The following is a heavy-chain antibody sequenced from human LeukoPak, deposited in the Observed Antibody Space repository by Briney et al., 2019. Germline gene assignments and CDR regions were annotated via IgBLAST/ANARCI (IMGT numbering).Heavy chain of an antibody. Sequence: PGGSLRLSCAASGFTFSSYWMSWVRQAPGKGLEWVANIKHDGSEKYYVDSVKGRFTISRDNAKNSLHLQMNSLRAEDTAVYYCARAGYTVQNWFDPWGQGTLVTVSS. V-gene: IGHV3-7*01. J-gene: IGHJ5*02. CDR1: GFTFSSYW. CDR2: IKHDGSEK. D-gene: IGHD1-1*01. CDR3: ARAGYTVQNWFDP.